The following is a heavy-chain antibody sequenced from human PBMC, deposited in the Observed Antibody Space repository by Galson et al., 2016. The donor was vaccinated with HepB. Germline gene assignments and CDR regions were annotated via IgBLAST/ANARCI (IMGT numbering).Heavy chain of an antibody. CDR3: AKERLGHFDFDS. D-gene: IGHD2/OR15-2a*01. J-gene: IGHJ4*02. CDR2: ISAIDGRT. CDR1: GITFSSHA. Sequence: SLRLSCAASGITFSSHAMNWVRQAPGRGLEWVSSISAIDGRTYYADSVKGRFTISRENSKSTLYLQMNSLGAEDTALYYCAKERLGHFDFDSWGQGTLVTVSS. V-gene: IGHV3-23*01.